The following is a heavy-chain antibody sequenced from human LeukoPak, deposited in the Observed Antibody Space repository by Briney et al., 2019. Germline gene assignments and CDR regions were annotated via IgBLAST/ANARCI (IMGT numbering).Heavy chain of an antibody. CDR1: GYRFTSCW. Sequence: GESLKISCKSSGYRFTSCWISWVRQMPGKGLEWMGRIDPSDSYTNYSPSFQVNVTISAAKSISTAYLQRRSLKATDNAMYYCARHNPGSGLESMDVWGKGNTVPVSS. D-gene: IGHD3-10*01. J-gene: IGHJ6*04. V-gene: IGHV5-10-1*01. CDR3: ARHNPGSGLESMDV. CDR2: IDPSDSYT.